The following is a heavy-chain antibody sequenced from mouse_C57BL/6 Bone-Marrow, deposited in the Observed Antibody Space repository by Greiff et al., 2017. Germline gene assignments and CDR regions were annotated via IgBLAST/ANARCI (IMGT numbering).Heavy chain of an antibody. D-gene: IGHD2-4*01. V-gene: IGHV14-3*01. Sequence: VQLQQSVAELVRPGASVKLSCTASGFNIKNTYMHWVKQRPEQGLEWIGRIDPANGNTKYAPKFQGKATITADTSSNAAYLQLSSLTSEGTAIYYGARRDIYYDYDYYFDYWGQGTTLTVSA. J-gene: IGHJ2*01. CDR3: ARRDIYYDYDYYFDY. CDR2: IDPANGNT. CDR1: GFNIKNTY.